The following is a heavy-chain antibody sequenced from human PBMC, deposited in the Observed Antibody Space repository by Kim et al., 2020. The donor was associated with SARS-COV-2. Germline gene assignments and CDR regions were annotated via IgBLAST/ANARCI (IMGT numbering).Heavy chain of an antibody. V-gene: IGHV3-74*01. J-gene: IGHJ4*02. CDR3: VTLHYDDDSSGLGHEY. Sequence: GGSLRLSCVASGFTFSNYWMHWVRQAPGKGLVWVSRINGDGSNTNYADSVKGRFTISRDNAKNTLYLQMNSLRVEDTAVYYCVTLHYDDDSSGLGHEYWGQGTLVTVSS. CDR1: GFTFSNYW. CDR2: INGDGSNT. D-gene: IGHD3-22*01.